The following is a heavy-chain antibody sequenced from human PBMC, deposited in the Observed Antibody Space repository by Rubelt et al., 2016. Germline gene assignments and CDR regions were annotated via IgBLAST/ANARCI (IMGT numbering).Heavy chain of an antibody. V-gene: IGHV3-21*01. CDR1: GFTFSSYS. CDR2: ISSSSSYI. CDR3: ARVVVVVAPINYGMDV. Sequence: SGGGVVQPGRSLRLSCATSGFTFSSYSMNWVRQAPGKGLEWVSSISSSSSYIYYADSVKGRFTISRDNAKNSLYLQMNSLRAEDTAVYYCARVVVVVAPINYGMDVWGQGTTVTVSS. D-gene: IGHD2-15*01. J-gene: IGHJ6*02.